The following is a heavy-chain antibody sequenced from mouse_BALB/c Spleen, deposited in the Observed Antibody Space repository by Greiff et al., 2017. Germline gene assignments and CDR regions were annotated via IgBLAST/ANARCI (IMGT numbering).Heavy chain of an antibody. Sequence: LQQPGAELVKPGASVKMSCKASGYTFTSYNMHWVKQTPGQGLEWIGAIYPGNGDTSYNQKFKGKATLTADKSSSTAYMQLSSLTSEDSAVYYCARDYYGSSSFAYWGQGTLVTVSA. CDR3: ARDYYGSSSFAY. CDR2: IYPGNGDT. J-gene: IGHJ3*01. V-gene: IGHV1-12*01. CDR1: GYTFTSYN. D-gene: IGHD1-1*01.